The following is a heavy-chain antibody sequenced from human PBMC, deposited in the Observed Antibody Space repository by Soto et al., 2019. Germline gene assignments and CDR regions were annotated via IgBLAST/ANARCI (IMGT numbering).Heavy chain of an antibody. D-gene: IGHD3-22*01. J-gene: IGHJ4*02. CDR2: INPSGGST. V-gene: IGHV1-46*01. Sequence: ASVKVSCKASGYTFTSYYMHWVRQAPGQGLEWMGIINPSGGSTSYAQKFQGRVTMTRDTSTSTVYMELSSLRSEDTAVYYCARQLYDSSGYYCILFDYWGQETLVTVAS. CDR1: GYTFTSYY. CDR3: ARQLYDSSGYYCILFDY.